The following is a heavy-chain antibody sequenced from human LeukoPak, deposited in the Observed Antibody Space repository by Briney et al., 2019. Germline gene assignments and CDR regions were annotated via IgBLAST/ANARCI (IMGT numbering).Heavy chain of an antibody. CDR2: INHSGST. J-gene: IGHJ4*02. D-gene: IGHD5-12*01. V-gene: IGHV4-34*01. Sequence: SETLSLTCAVYGGSFSGYYWSWIRQPPGKGLEWIGEINHSGSTNYNPSLKSRVTISVDTSKNQFSLKLSSVTAADTAVYYCARDGGVATIATFDYWGQGTLVTVSS. CDR1: GGSFSGYY. CDR3: ARDGGVATIATFDY.